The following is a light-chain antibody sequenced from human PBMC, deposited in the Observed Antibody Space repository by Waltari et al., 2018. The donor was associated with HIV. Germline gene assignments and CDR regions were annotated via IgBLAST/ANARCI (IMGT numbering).Light chain of an antibody. CDR2: EVS. CDR1: SSVVGRYNL. V-gene: IGLV2-23*02. Sequence: QSALPQPASVSGSPGQSITISCTGTSSVVGRYNLVSWYQQQPGKAPKLMIYEVSKRPSGVSNRFAGSKSGNTASLTITGLQAEEEAGYYCGSYAGSSTFVFGGGTKLTVL. J-gene: IGLJ2*01. CDR3: GSYAGSSTFV.